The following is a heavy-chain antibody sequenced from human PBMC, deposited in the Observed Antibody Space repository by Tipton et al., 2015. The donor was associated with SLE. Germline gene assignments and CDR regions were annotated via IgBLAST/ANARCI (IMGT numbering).Heavy chain of an antibody. V-gene: IGHV4-31*02. CDR1: GDSITRSSFY. J-gene: IGHJ3*02. Sequence: LRLSCTVSGDSITRSSFYWGWIRQHPGKGLEWIGFISYDGRTKYNPSLKSRVTISLDTSKTQFFLRLSSVTAADTAVYFCAIGPNWGLDDAFDIWGQGTMVSVSS. CDR2: ISYDGRT. D-gene: IGHD7-27*01. CDR3: AIGPNWGLDDAFDI.